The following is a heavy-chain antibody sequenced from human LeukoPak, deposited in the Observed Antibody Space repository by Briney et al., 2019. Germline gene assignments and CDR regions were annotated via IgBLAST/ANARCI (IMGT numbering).Heavy chain of an antibody. CDR2: INKDGSDK. Sequence: GGSLRLSCAASGFTFNMYWMTWVRQAPGKGLESVAYINKDGSDKYYVDSVKGRFTVSRDNAMNSLYLQMNSLRAEDTAVYYCARDAGYGGNSDYWGQGTLSPSPQ. J-gene: IGHJ4*02. CDR1: GFTFNMYW. D-gene: IGHD4-23*01. V-gene: IGHV3-7*01. CDR3: ARDAGYGGNSDY.